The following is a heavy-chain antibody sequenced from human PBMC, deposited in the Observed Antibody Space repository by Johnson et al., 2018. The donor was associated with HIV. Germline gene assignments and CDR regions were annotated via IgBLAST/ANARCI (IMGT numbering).Heavy chain of an antibody. CDR2: ISYDGSNK. CDR3: ARESRIWA. D-gene: IGHD3-16*01. Sequence: QVQLVESGGGVVQPGRSLRLSCAVSGLTFSNYGMHWVRQAPGKGLEWVAVISYDGSNKYYADSVKGRLTISRDNSKNTLYLQMNSLRAEDTAVYYCARESRIWAWGQGTMVTVSS. CDR1: GLTFSNYG. J-gene: IGHJ3*01. V-gene: IGHV3-33*05.